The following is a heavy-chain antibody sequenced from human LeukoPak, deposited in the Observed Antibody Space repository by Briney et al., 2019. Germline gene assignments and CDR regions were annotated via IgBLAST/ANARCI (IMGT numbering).Heavy chain of an antibody. CDR3: ARGQIVVGPAAPGPIDY. CDR2: ISHSGST. CDR1: GGSFSGYY. D-gene: IGHD2-2*01. J-gene: IGHJ4*02. Sequence: SETLSLTCAAYGGSFSGYYWSWIRQPPGKGLECIGEISHSGSTNYNRTLKCRVTISVDTSKNQFSLKLSSVTAADTALHYCARGQIVVGPAAPGPIDYWGQGTLVTVYS. V-gene: IGHV4-34*01.